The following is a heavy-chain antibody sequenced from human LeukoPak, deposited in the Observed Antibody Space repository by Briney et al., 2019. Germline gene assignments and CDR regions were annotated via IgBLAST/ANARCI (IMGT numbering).Heavy chain of an antibody. D-gene: IGHD5-24*01. CDR1: GFTFGDYA. J-gene: IGHJ4*02. V-gene: IGHV3-30*02. Sequence: GGSLRLSCTASGFTFGDYAMSWVRQAPGKGLEWVAFIRYDGSNKYYADSVKGRFTISRDNSKNTLYLQMNSLRAEDTAVYYCAKGQREGWLQSLVDYWGQGTLVTVSS. CDR3: AKGQREGWLQSLVDY. CDR2: IRYDGSNK.